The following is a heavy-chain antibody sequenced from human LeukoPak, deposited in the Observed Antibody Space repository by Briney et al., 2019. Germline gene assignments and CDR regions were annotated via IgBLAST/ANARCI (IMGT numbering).Heavy chain of an antibody. CDR3: ARGGAAMAYY. D-gene: IGHD5-18*01. V-gene: IGHV3-74*01. Sequence: GGSLRLSCAASGFNFSSYWMHWVRQAPGKGLGWVSRINIDVSSTSYADSMKGRFTISRDNAKNTLYLQMNSLRVEDTAVYYCARGGAAMAYYWGQGSQVTVSS. J-gene: IGHJ4*02. CDR1: GFNFSSYW. CDR2: INIDVSST.